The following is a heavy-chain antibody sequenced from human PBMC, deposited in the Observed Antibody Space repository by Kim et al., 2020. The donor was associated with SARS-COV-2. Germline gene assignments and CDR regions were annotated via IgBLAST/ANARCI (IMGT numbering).Heavy chain of an antibody. D-gene: IGHD3-22*01. Sequence: SETLSLTCAVYGGSFSGYYWSWIRQPPGKGLEWIGEINHSGSTNYNPSLKSRVTISVDTSKNQFSLKLSSVTAADTAVYYCARHFKKYYYDSCPFDYWG. CDR1: GGSFSGYY. CDR3: ARHFKKYYYDSCPFDY. CDR2: INHSGST. V-gene: IGHV4-34*01. J-gene: IGHJ4*01.